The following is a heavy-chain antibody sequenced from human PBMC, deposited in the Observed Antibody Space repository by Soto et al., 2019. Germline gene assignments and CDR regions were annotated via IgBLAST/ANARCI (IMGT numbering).Heavy chain of an antibody. Sequence: QVQLVESGGGVVQPGRSLRLSCAASGFTFTSYGIHWVRQAPGKGLEWVAGLSYDGSNKYYADSVKGRFTISRDNSKNTLYLQMSSLRAEATAVYYCATLRRTPDYWGQGTLVTVSS. CDR1: GFTFTSYG. V-gene: IGHV3-30*03. CDR3: ATLRRTPDY. CDR2: LSYDGSNK. J-gene: IGHJ4*02. D-gene: IGHD4-17*01.